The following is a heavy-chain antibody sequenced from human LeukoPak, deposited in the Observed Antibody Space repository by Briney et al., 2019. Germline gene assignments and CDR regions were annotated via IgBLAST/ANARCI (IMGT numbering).Heavy chain of an antibody. V-gene: IGHV1-2*02. CDR3: ARDGIRAYSGSYYVGY. CDR1: GYTFTSYG. J-gene: IGHJ4*02. D-gene: IGHD1-26*01. CDR2: INPNSGGT. Sequence: ASVKVSCKASGYTFTSYGISWVRQAPGQGLEWMGWINPNSGGTNYAQKFQGGVTMTRDTSISTAYMELSRLRSDDTAVYYCARDGIRAYSGSYYVGYWGQGTLVTVSS.